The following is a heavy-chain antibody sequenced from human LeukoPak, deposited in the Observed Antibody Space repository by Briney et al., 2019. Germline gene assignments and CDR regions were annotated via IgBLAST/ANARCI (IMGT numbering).Heavy chain of an antibody. V-gene: IGHV1-2*02. CDR1: VFTFTGYY. J-gene: IGHJ4*02. CDR3: ARGLFYDSSGYSDY. Sequence: ASVKVSCKASVFTFTGYYMHWVRQAPGQGLEGMGWINPNSGDTNFAQKFQGRVTMTRDTSISTTYMELSRLRYDDTAVYYCARGLFYDSSGYSDYWGQGTLVTVSS. CDR2: INPNSGDT. D-gene: IGHD3-22*01.